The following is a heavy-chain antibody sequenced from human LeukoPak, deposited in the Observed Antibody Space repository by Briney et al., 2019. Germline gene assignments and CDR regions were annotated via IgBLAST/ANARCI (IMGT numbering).Heavy chain of an antibody. CDR2: IIPIFGTA. CDR1: GGTFSSYA. Sequence: GASVKVSCKASGGTFSSYAISWVRQAPGQGLEWMGGIIPIFGTASYAQKFQGRVTITADESTSTAYMGLSSLRSEDTAVYYCARGWLAETTVVTPYNYWGQGTLVTVSS. CDR3: ARGWLAETTVVTPYNY. V-gene: IGHV1-69*13. J-gene: IGHJ4*02. D-gene: IGHD2-21*02.